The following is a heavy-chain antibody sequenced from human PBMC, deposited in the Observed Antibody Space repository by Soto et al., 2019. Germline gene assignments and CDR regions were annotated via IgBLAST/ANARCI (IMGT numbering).Heavy chain of an antibody. Sequence: QVQLVQSGAEVKKPGASVKVSCKASGYTFTSYDINWVRQATGQGLEWMGWMNPNSGNTGYAQKFQGRVTMTRNTSISTAYTELSSLRSEDTAVYYCARARYCSSTSCPDPWGQGTLVTVSS. D-gene: IGHD2-2*01. J-gene: IGHJ5*02. V-gene: IGHV1-8*01. CDR1: GYTFTSYD. CDR3: ARARYCSSTSCPDP. CDR2: MNPNSGNT.